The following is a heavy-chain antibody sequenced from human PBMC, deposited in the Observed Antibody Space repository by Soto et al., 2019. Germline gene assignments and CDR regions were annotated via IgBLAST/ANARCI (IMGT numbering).Heavy chain of an antibody. J-gene: IGHJ4*02. V-gene: IGHV4-61*08. CDR2: IYYSGST. CDR3: ARQAQYFDY. Sequence: PSETLSLTCAVSGGSISSGGYSWSWIRQPPGKGLEWIGYIYYSGSTSYNPSLKSRVTISVDTSENQFSLKLSSVTAADTAVYYCARQAQYFDYWGQGTLVTVSS. CDR1: GGSISSGGYS.